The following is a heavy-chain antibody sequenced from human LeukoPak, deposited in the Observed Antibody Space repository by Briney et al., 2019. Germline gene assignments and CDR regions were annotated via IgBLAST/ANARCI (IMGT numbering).Heavy chain of an antibody. J-gene: IGHJ4*02. CDR1: GFTFSSYS. V-gene: IGHV3-48*04. CDR2: ISSTRSAI. Sequence: GGSLRLSCAASGFTFSSYSMNWVRQAPGKGLEWLSYISSTRSAIYYADSLKGRFTISRDTAQSSLYLQMDSLRSEDTAVYYCARVIGSYGDSAYWGQGTLVTVSS. CDR3: ARVIGSYGDSAY. D-gene: IGHD3-16*01.